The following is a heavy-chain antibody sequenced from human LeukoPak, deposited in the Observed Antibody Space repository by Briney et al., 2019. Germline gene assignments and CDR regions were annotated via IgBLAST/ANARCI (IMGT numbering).Heavy chain of an antibody. CDR3: ARRNYYYYYMDV. Sequence: SVKVSCKASGYTFTGYYMHWVRQAPGQGLEWMGGIIPIFGTANYAQKFQGRVTITADESTSTAYMELSSLRSEDTAVYYCARRNYYYYYMDVWGKGTTVTISS. CDR1: GYTFTGYY. CDR2: IIPIFGTA. V-gene: IGHV1-69*13. J-gene: IGHJ6*03.